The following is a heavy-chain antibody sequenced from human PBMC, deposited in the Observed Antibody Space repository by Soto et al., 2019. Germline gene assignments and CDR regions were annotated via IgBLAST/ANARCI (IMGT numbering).Heavy chain of an antibody. J-gene: IGHJ6*03. D-gene: IGHD2-2*01. CDR2: INSDGSST. V-gene: IGHV3-74*01. CDR3: ARYHIVVVPAAKRGQYYYYYYYMDV. Sequence: GGSLRLSCAASGFTFSSYWMHWVRQAPGKGLVWVSRINSDGSSTSYADSVKGRFTMSRDNAKNTLYLQMNSLRAEDTAVYYCARYHIVVVPAAKRGQYYYYYYYMDVWGKGTTVTVSS. CDR1: GFTFSSYW.